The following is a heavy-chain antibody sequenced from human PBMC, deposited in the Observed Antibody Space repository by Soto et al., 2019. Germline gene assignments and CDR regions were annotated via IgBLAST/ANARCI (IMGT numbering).Heavy chain of an antibody. CDR3: ARENNWNYPNFDY. Sequence: GGSLRLSCGASGFTFRSYWMSWVRQAPGKGLEWVANINQDGSEKYYVDSVKGRFTISRDNAENSVYLQMNTLRAEDTAVYYCARENNWNYPNFDYWGQGTLVTVSS. J-gene: IGHJ4*02. CDR1: GFTFRSYW. V-gene: IGHV3-7*01. D-gene: IGHD1-7*01. CDR2: INQDGSEK.